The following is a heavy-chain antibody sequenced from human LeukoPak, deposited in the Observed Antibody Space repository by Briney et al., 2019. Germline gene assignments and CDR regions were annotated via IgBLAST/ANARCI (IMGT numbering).Heavy chain of an antibody. V-gene: IGHV4-39*01. Sequence: SETLSLTCTVSGGSISSSSYYWGWIRQPPGKGLEWIGSIYYSGSTNYNPSLKSRVTISVDTSKNQFSLKLSSVTAADTAVYYCARIPRIAASGAHYYMDVWGKGTTVTVSS. CDR2: IYYSGST. J-gene: IGHJ6*03. D-gene: IGHD6-25*01. CDR1: GGSISSSSYY. CDR3: ARIPRIAASGAHYYMDV.